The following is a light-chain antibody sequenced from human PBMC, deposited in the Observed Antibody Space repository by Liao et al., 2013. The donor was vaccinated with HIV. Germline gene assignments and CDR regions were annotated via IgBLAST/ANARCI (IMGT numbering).Light chain of an antibody. V-gene: IGLV3-1*01. CDR1: MLGDKY. CDR3: LAWDSTTTAYV. Sequence: DELTQPPSVSVSPGQTASITCSGNMLGDKYASWYQQRPGQSPVLVIYQSTKRPTGIPERFSGSNSGNTATLTISGTQAMDEADYYCLAWDSTTTAYVFGSGTKVTVL. CDR2: QST. J-gene: IGLJ1*01.